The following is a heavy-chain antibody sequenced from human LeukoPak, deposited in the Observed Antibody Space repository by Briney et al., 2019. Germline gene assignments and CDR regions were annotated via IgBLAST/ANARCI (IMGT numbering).Heavy chain of an antibody. D-gene: IGHD2-15*01. CDR3: AWTDGGGFYFNY. Sequence: SQTLSLTCTVSGGSISSGGSYWSWIRQHPGKGLEWIGFISYSGSTYYNPSLKSRVTISVDTSKNQFSLNLSSVTAADTAVYYCAWTDGGGFYFNYWGQGTLVTVSS. CDR2: ISYSGST. J-gene: IGHJ4*02. V-gene: IGHV4-31*03. CDR1: GGSISSGGSY.